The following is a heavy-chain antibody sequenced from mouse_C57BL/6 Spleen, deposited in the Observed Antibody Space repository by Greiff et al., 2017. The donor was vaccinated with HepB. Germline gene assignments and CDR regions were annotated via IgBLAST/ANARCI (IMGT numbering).Heavy chain of an antibody. D-gene: IGHD1-1*01. CDR2: IDPSDSYT. Sequence: QVQLQQPGAELVKPGASVKLSCKASGYTFTSYWMQWVKQRPGQGLEWIGEIDPSDSYTNYNQKFKGKATLNVDTSSSTANMQLSSLTSEDSAVYYCASYYYGSSHYFDYWGQGTTLTVSS. CDR1: GYTFTSYW. CDR3: ASYYYGSSHYFDY. J-gene: IGHJ2*01. V-gene: IGHV1-50*01.